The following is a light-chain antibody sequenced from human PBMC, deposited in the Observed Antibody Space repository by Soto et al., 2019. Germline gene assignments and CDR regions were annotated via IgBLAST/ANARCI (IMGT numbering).Light chain of an antibody. CDR3: QQYNNWART. Sequence: EIVLTESTGTLALSPGEIATLSCRASQSVSSYLAWHQQKPGQATRLLIYGASTRATGIPARFSGSGSGTEFTLTISSLQSEDFAVYYCQQYNNWARTFGQGTKVDIK. CDR2: GAS. V-gene: IGKV3-15*01. CDR1: QSVSSY. J-gene: IGKJ1*01.